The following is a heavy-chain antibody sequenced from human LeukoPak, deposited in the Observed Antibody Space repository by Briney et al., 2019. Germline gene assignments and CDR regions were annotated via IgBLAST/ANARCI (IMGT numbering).Heavy chain of an antibody. CDR3: AKFWDFGDYAIDY. CDR2: VSGSGDST. V-gene: IGHV3-23*01. J-gene: IGHJ4*02. CDR1: GFXFSNYA. D-gene: IGHD4-17*01. Sequence: GGSLRLSCGASGFXFSNYAMSWVRQAPGKGLEWVSAVSGSGDSTYYAGSVKGRFTISRDNSKNTVYLQMNSLRAEDTAVYYCAKFWDFGDYAIDYWGQGTLVTVSS.